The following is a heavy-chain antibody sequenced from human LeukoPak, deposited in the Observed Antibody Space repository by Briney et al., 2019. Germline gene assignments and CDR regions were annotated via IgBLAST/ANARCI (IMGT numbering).Heavy chain of an antibody. CDR3: ARQGMVGATDY. V-gene: IGHV3-74*01. D-gene: IGHD1-26*01. CDR1: GFIFSSYW. Sequence: PGGSLRLSCAASGFIFSSYWMHLVRQAPGKGLVWVSRINSDGSSTSYADSVKGRFTISRDNAKNTLYLRMNSLRAEDTAVYYCARQGMVGATDYWGQGTLVTVSS. J-gene: IGHJ4*02. CDR2: INSDGSST.